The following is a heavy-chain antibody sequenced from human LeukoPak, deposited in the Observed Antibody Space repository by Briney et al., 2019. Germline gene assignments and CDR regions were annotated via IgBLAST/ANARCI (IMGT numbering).Heavy chain of an antibody. CDR1: GYTFTDYY. V-gene: IGHV1-2*02. CDR2: INPSSGGT. J-gene: IGHJ5*02. Sequence: GASVKVTCKASGYTFTDYYMHWVRQAPGQGLEWMGWINPSSGGTNYAQKFQGRVTVTRDTSISTAYMDLSRLRSDDTAVYYCGRGIQSFDPWGQGTLVTVSS. CDR3: GRGIQSFDP.